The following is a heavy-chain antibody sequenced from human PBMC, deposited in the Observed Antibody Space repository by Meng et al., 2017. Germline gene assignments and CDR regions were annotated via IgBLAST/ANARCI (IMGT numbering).Heavy chain of an antibody. Sequence: CGGEVKDRGPIYQVSCKASVYIYTSSSMHWVRQAPGQRLEWMGWINAGNDNTKSSQKFQGRFTITRDTSASTAYMELSSLRSEDTAVYYCARNIDYWGQGTLVTVSS. J-gene: IGHJ4*02. CDR2: INAGNDNT. V-gene: IGHV1-3*01. CDR1: VYIYTSSS. CDR3: ARNIDY.